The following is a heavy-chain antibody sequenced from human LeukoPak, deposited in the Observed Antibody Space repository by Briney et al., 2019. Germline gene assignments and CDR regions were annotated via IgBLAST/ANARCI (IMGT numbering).Heavy chain of an antibody. D-gene: IGHD3-10*01. CDR2: ISSRSTYI. J-gene: IGHJ4*02. Sequence: GGSLRLSCAASGFTFSNYYMNWIRQAPGKGLEWVSYISSRSTYIYYADSVKGRFTISRDNAKNSLYLQMNSLRAEDTAFYYCARFDYYGSGSYSDGWGEGTLVTAPS. V-gene: IGHV3-11*06. CDR3: ARFDYYGSGSYSDG. CDR1: GFTFSNYY.